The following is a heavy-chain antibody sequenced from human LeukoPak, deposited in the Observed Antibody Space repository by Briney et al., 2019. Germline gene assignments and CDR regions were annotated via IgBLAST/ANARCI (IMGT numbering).Heavy chain of an antibody. V-gene: IGHV3-23*01. D-gene: IGHD6-19*01. CDR1: GFTFSHYW. CDR3: VRRGDASSGWGDHDY. CDR2: IGGSGDKT. J-gene: IGHJ4*02. Sequence: GRSLRLSCAASGFTFSHYWMAWVRQAPGKGLEWVSTIGGSGDKTFYADSVKGRFTTSRDNSKNMLHLQMSSLTGEDTALYYCVRRGDASSGWGDHDYWGQGALVTVSS.